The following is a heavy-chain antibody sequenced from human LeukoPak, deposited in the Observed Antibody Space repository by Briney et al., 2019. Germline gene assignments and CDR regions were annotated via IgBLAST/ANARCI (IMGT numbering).Heavy chain of an antibody. Sequence: VGSLRLSCAASGFTFSSYAMSWVRQAPGKGLEWVSAISGSGGSTYYADSVKGRFTISRDNSKDTLYLQMNSLRAEDTAVYYCAKAGLYCRGGSCYDWFDPWGQGTLVTVS. V-gene: IGHV3-23*01. J-gene: IGHJ5*02. CDR1: GFTFSSYA. CDR2: ISGSGGST. D-gene: IGHD2-15*01. CDR3: AKAGLYCRGGSCYDWFDP.